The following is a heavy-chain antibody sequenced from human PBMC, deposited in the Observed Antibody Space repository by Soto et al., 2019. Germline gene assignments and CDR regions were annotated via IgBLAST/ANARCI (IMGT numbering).Heavy chain of an antibody. CDR2: ISAYNGNT. J-gene: IGHJ6*03. CDR3: ARGVGYSSSWYPGYYYYYMDV. CDR1: GYTFTSYG. V-gene: IGHV1-18*01. Sequence: ASVKVSCKASGYTFTSYGISWVRQAPGRGLEWMGWISAYNGNTNYAQKLQGRVTMTTDTSTSTAYMELRSLRSDDTAVYYCARGVGYSSSWYPGYYYYYMDVWGKGTTVTVSS. D-gene: IGHD6-13*01.